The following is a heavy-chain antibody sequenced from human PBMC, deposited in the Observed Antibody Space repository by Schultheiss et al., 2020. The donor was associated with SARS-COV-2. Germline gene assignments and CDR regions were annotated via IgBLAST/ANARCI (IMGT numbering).Heavy chain of an antibody. J-gene: IGHJ4*02. Sequence: GESLKISCAASGFTFSSYSMNWVRQAPGKGLEWVSAISGSGGSTYYADSVKGRFTISRDNSKNTLYLQMNSLRAEDTAVYYCAKDEVVGATTADYWGQGTLVTVSS. CDR3: AKDEVVGATTADY. D-gene: IGHD1-26*01. V-gene: IGHV3-23*01. CDR2: ISGSGGST. CDR1: GFTFSSYS.